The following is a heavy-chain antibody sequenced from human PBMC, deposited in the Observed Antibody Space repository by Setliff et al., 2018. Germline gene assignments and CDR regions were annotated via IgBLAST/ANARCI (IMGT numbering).Heavy chain of an antibody. CDR3: AREGVDTRSSTDYRYYMDV. D-gene: IGHD5-18*01. CDR2: TIPSFGST. V-gene: IGHV1-69*05. J-gene: IGHJ6*03. CDR1: GGTFRSYG. Sequence: SVTVSCKASGGTFRSYGISWVRQAPGQGLEWMGGTIPSFGSTNYAQKFQDRVTIITDESTSTAYMELSSLRTEDTAAYYCAREGVDTRSSTDYRYYMDVWGKGTTVTVSS.